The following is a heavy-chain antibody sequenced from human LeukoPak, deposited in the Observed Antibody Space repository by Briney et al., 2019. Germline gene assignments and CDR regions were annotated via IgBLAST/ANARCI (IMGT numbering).Heavy chain of an antibody. CDR3: ATVPTY. Sequence: GGSLRLSCAASGFTFSSYAMSWVRQAPGKGLEWVANIKQDGSEKNYVDPVKGRFTISRDNAKNSLSLQMNSLRAEDTAVYYCATVPTYWGQGTLVTVSS. D-gene: IGHD1-26*01. CDR1: GFTFSSYA. CDR2: IKQDGSEK. J-gene: IGHJ4*02. V-gene: IGHV3-7*01.